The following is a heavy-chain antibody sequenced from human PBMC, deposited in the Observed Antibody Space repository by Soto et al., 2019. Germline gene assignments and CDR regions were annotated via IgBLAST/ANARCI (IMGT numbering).Heavy chain of an antibody. CDR3: ARDMSSSWEDYYYYYGMDV. CDR1: GFTFSSYW. CDR2: IKQDGSEK. J-gene: IGHJ6*02. V-gene: IGHV3-7*01. D-gene: IGHD6-13*01. Sequence: PGGSRRLSCSASGFTFSSYWMSWVRQAREKGLDWVANIKQDGSEKYYVDSVKGRFTISRDNAKNSLYLQMNSLRAEDTAVYYCARDMSSSWEDYYYYYGMDVWGQGTTVTVSS.